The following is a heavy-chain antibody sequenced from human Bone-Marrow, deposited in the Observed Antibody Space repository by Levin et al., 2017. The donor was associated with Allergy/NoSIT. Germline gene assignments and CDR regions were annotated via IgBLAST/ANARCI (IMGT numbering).Heavy chain of an antibody. CDR1: GFSLSTTGVG. CDR2: IYWDDDK. D-gene: IGHD5-18*01. J-gene: IGHJ2*01. V-gene: IGHV2-5*02. Sequence: SGPTLVKPTQTLALTCTFSGFSLSTTGVGVGWIRQLPGKALEWLALIYWDDDKRYSPPLKTRHTISKDTSKNQVVPTMSNVDPVDTATCYCARHNYGYWYFDLWGRGTLVTVSS. CDR3: ARHNYGYWYFDL.